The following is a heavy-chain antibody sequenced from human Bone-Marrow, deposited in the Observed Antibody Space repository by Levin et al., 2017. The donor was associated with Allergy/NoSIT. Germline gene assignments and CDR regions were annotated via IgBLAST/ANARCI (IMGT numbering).Heavy chain of an antibody. D-gene: IGHD3-3*01. CDR2: ISGGGGST. Sequence: QPGGSLRLSCAGSGFTFRSYAMSWVRQAPGKGLEWVSGISGGGGSTYYADSVKGRFTLSRDNSKNTVDLQMNSLRPEDTAMYYCARINYDFWSGFQRGGWFDPWGQGTLVTVSS. CDR3: ARINYDFWSGFQRGGWFDP. J-gene: IGHJ5*02. V-gene: IGHV3-23*01. CDR1: GFTFRSYA.